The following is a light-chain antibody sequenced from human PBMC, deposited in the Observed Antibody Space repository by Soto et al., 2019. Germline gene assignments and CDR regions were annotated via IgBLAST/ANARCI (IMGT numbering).Light chain of an antibody. Sequence: EIVLTQSPGTLSLSPGERAALSCRASQSLSNNIYLAWYQQKPGQAPRLLIYDASSRATGIPDRFSGGGSGTDFTLTISRLEPEEFAVYYCQQFSSYPLTFGGGTKVDIK. CDR3: QQFSSYPLT. V-gene: IGKV3-20*01. J-gene: IGKJ4*01. CDR1: QSLSNNIY. CDR2: DAS.